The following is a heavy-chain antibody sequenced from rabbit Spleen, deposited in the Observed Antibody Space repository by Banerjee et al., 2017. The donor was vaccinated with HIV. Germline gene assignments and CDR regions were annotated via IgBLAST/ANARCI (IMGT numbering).Heavy chain of an antibody. V-gene: IGHV1S7*01. D-gene: IGHD1-1*01. CDR3: VRGASSSGYYNL. Sequence: QLKESGGGLVQPGGSLKLSCKASGFDFSNYYMSWVRQAPGKGLEWIGYIDLLFGVTYYATWVNGRFTISSHNAQNTLSLQLNSLTVADTATYFCVRGASSSGYYNLWGPGTLVTVS. CDR2: IDLLFGVT. CDR1: GFDFSNYY. J-gene: IGHJ4*01.